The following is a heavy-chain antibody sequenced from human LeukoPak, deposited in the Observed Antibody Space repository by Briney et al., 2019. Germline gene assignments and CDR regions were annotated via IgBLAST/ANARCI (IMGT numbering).Heavy chain of an antibody. CDR1: GYLFTYNH. D-gene: IGHD5-18*01. Sequence: ASVKVSCKASGYLFTYNHIHWVRQAPGQGLEWMGIINPSGGSTTYAQKFQGRVTMTSDTSTKTVYVELSSLRSEDTAVYFCARDRMDTAMGPYLDNWGQGTLVTVSS. CDR2: INPSGGST. V-gene: IGHV1-46*01. J-gene: IGHJ4*02. CDR3: ARDRMDTAMGPYLDN.